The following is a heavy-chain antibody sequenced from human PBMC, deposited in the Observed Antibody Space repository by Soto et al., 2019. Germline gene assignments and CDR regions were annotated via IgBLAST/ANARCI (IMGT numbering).Heavy chain of an antibody. Sequence: EVQLVESGGGLVQPGGSLRLSCAASGFTFSSYSMHWVRQAPGKGLVWVSRINSDGSSTTYADSVKGRFTITRDNAKNTLYPQMISLRAEDTAVYCCTRGSKYGLDVWGQGTTVTVSS. CDR2: INSDGSST. V-gene: IGHV3-74*01. CDR1: GFTFSSYS. J-gene: IGHJ6*02. CDR3: TRGSKYGLDV.